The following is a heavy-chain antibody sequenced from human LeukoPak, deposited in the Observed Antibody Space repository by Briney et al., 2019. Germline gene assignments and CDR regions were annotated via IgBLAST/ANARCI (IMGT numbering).Heavy chain of an antibody. CDR3: ARGDCSRTSCYAGNAFDI. D-gene: IGHD2-2*01. Sequence: SETLSLTCTVSGGSISSGGYYWSWIRQHPGKGLEWIGYMYNSGNTYYNPSLKSRVTISVDTSKNQFSLKLNSVTAADTAVYYCARGDCSRTSCYAGNAFDIWGQGTMVTVSS. CDR1: GGSISSGGYY. V-gene: IGHV4-30-4*08. CDR2: MYNSGNT. J-gene: IGHJ3*02.